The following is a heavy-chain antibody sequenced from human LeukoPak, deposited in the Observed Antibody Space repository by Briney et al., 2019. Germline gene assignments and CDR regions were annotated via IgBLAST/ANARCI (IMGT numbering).Heavy chain of an antibody. V-gene: IGHV1-46*01. Sequence: GASVKVSCKASGYTFTNYYMHWVRQAPGQGLEWMGVFNPSGGSTSYAQKFQGRVTMTRDTSISTAYMELSSLRSEDTAVYYCARGPEGYYYYYYMDVWGKGTTVTVSS. CDR2: FNPSGGST. CDR3: ARGPEGYYYYYYMDV. J-gene: IGHJ6*03. CDR1: GYTFTNYY.